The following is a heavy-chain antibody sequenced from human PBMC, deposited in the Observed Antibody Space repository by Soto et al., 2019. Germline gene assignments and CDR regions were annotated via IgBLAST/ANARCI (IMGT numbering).Heavy chain of an antibody. CDR1: GGSISSGGYY. D-gene: IGHD3-3*01. V-gene: IGHV4-31*03. CDR3: ARQDVTIFGVVDWFDP. J-gene: IGHJ5*02. Sequence: SETLSLTCTVSGGSISSGGYYWSWIRQHPGKGLEWIGYIYYSGSTYYNPSLKSRVTISVDTSKNQFSLKLSSVTAADTAVYYCARQDVTIFGVVDWFDPWGQGTLVTVSS. CDR2: IYYSGST.